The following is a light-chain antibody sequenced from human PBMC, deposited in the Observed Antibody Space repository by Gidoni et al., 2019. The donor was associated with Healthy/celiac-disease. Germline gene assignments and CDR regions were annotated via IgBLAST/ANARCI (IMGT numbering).Light chain of an antibody. CDR2: LNSDGSH. V-gene: IGLV4-69*01. J-gene: IGLJ3*02. CDR3: QTWGTGIQV. Sequence: QLVLTQSPSASASLGASVKLTCTRSSGHSSYAIEGHQQQPEKGPRYLMKLNSDGSHSKGDGSPDRFSGSSSGAERYLTISSLQSEDEADYYCQTWGTGIQVFGGGTKLTVL. CDR1: SGHSSYA.